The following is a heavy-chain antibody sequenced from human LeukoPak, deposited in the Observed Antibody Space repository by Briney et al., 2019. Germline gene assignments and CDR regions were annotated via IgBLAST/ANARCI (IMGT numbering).Heavy chain of an antibody. CDR1: GGTFSSYA. Sequence: SVKVSCKASGGTFSSYAISWVRQAPGHGLEWMGGIIPIFGTANYAQKFQGRVTITADESTSTAYMELSSLRSEDTAVYCCASTHSSSWYMDDYWGQGTLVTVSS. V-gene: IGHV1-69*13. J-gene: IGHJ4*02. CDR3: ASTHSSSWYMDDY. CDR2: IIPIFGTA. D-gene: IGHD6-13*01.